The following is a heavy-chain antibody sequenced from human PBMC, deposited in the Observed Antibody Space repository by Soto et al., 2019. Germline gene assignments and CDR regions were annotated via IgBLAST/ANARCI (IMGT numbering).Heavy chain of an antibody. D-gene: IGHD3-16*01. CDR1: GGSISSYY. J-gene: IGHJ4*02. V-gene: IGHV4-59*08. Sequence: SETHSLTCTVSGGSISSYYWSWIRQPPGKGLEWIGYIYYSGSTNYNPSLKSRVTISVDTSKNQFSLKLSSVTAADTAVYYCARHWGFWADYWGQGTLVTVS. CDR2: IYYSGST. CDR3: ARHWGFWADY.